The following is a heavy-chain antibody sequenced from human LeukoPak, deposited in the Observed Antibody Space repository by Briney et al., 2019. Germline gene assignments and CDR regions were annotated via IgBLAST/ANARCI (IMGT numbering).Heavy chain of an antibody. CDR1: GYTFTGYY. V-gene: IGHV1-2*02. CDR2: INPNSGGT. J-gene: IGHJ6*03. CDR3: ARDRIAVAGFYYYYMDV. D-gene: IGHD6-19*01. Sequence: ASVKVSCKASGYTFTGYYMHWVRQAPGQGLEWMGWINPNSGGTNCAQKFQGRVTMTRDTSISTAYMELSRLRSDDTAVYYCARDRIAVAGFYYYYMDVWGKGTTVTVSS.